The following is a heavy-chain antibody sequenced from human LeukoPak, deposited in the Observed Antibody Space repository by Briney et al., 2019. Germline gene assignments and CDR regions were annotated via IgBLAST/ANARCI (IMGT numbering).Heavy chain of an antibody. V-gene: IGHV4-4*02. D-gene: IGHD1-26*01. Sequence: KASGTLSLTCAVSGGSISSSNWWSWVRQPPGKGLKWIGEIYHSGSTNYNPSLKSRVPISVDKSKNQFSLKLSSVTAAATAVYYCASYVVGATSYYFDYWGQGTLVTVSS. CDR1: GGSISSSNW. CDR3: ASYVVGATSYYFDY. CDR2: IYHSGST. J-gene: IGHJ4*02.